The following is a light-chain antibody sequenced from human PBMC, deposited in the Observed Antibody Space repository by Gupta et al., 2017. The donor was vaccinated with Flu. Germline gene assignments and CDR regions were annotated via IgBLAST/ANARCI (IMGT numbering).Light chain of an antibody. V-gene: IGKV2-28*01. J-gene: IGKJ1*01. Sequence: DIVMTESPLSGPVTPGEPASISCRSSQSLLHSNGYNYLDWYLQKPGQSQQLLIYLGSNRASGVPDRFSGSGSGTDFTLKISRVEAEDVGVYYCMQALQTPRTFGQGTKVEIK. CDR2: LGS. CDR3: MQALQTPRT. CDR1: QSLLHSNGYNY.